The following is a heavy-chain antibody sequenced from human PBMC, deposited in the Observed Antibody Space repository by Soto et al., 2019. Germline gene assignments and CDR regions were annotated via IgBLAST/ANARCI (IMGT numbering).Heavy chain of an antibody. D-gene: IGHD7-27*01. V-gene: IGHV4-34*01. J-gene: IGHJ3*02. Sequence: QVQLQQWGAGLLKPSETLSLTCAVYGGSFSAYYWSWIRQPPGKGLEWIGEINHGGTTNYNPSLKSRFTISVDTSNNPLSLKLSSVTAADTAVYYCARGHLRNWASDAFDIWGQGTMVTVSS. CDR3: ARGHLRNWASDAFDI. CDR1: GGSFSAYY. CDR2: INHGGTT.